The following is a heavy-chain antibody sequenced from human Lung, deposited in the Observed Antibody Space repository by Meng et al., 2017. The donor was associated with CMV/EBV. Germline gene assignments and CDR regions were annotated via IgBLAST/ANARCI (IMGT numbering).Heavy chain of an antibody. Sequence: GESXKISCAASGFTFSTAWMSWVRQAPGKGLEWVGRIKSKTDGGTTDYAVPVKGRFTMSRDDLRNTLYLQMNSLKTDDTGVYYCTTGRRFDYWGQGTLVTVSS. V-gene: IGHV3-15*01. CDR1: GFTFSTAW. CDR3: TTGRRFDY. J-gene: IGHJ4*02. CDR2: IKSKTDGGTT.